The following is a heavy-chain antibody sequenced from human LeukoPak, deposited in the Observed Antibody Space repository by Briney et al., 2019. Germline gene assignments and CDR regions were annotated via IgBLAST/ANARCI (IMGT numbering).Heavy chain of an antibody. V-gene: IGHV4-34*01. CDR3: ARAPSYYGSGTNPHFDY. Sequence: SETLSLTCAVYGGSFSGYYWSWIRQPPGKGLEWIGEINHSGSTNYNPSLKSRVTISVDTSKNHFSLKLSSVTAADTAIYHCARAPSYYGSGTNPHFDYWGQGTLVTVSS. CDR2: INHSGST. J-gene: IGHJ4*02. CDR1: GGSFSGYY. D-gene: IGHD3-10*01.